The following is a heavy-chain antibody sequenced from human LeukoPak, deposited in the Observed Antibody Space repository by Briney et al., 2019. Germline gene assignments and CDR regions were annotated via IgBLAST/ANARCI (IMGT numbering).Heavy chain of an antibody. CDR1: GYTFTSYY. J-gene: IGHJ4*02. V-gene: IGHV1-46*01. D-gene: IGHD6-19*01. CDR2: INPSGGST. CDR3: ARDPLSVAGTNYFDY. Sequence: ASVKVSCKASGYTFTSYYMHWVRQAPGQGLEWMGIINPSGGSTSYAQKFQGRVTMTRDTSTSTVYMELSSLRSEDTAVYYCARDPLSVAGTNYFDYWGQRTLVTVSS.